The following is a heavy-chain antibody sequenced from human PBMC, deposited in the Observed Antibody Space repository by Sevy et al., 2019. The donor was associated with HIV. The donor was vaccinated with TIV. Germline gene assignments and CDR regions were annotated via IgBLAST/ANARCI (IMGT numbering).Heavy chain of an antibody. D-gene: IGHD2-21*02. Sequence: SETLSLTCAVSGYSISSGYYWGWIRQPPGKGLEWIGSIYHSGSTYYNPSLKSRVTISVDTSKNQFSLKLSSVTAADTAVYYCARHISRYIVVVTAILSWFDPWGQGTLVTVSS. J-gene: IGHJ5*02. V-gene: IGHV4-38-2*01. CDR3: ARHISRYIVVVTAILSWFDP. CDR2: IYHSGST. CDR1: GYSISSGYY.